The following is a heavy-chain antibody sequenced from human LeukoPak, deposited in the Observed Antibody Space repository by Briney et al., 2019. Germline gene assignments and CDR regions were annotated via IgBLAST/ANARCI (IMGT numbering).Heavy chain of an antibody. J-gene: IGHJ6*02. CDR1: GGSFSVNY. D-gene: IGHD4-11*01. CDR3: ARNNYVTHFYGLDV. Sequence: SETLSLTCAVYGGSFSVNYWSWIRQPPGKGLEWIGEINDSGSTSYNPSLKSRVTISGDASKNQLSLKLSSVTAADTAVYFCARNNYVTHFYGLDVWGQGTTVTVSS. V-gene: IGHV4-34*01. CDR2: INDSGST.